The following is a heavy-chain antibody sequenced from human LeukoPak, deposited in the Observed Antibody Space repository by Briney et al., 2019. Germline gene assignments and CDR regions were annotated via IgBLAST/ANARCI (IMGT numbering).Heavy chain of an antibody. Sequence: MASETLSLTCTVSGGSISTTGYYWAWIRQHPGKGLEWIGYINYSGSTYYNPSLKSRVTISVDTSQNQFSLKLSSVTAADTAVYYCARDEAIFGAGYYYGMDVWGQGTTVTVSS. D-gene: IGHD3-3*01. CDR3: ARDEAIFGAGYYYGMDV. CDR1: GGSISTTGYY. V-gene: IGHV4-31*03. J-gene: IGHJ6*02. CDR2: INYSGST.